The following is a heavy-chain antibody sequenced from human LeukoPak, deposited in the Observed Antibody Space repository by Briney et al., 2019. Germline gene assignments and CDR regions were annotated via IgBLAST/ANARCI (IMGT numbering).Heavy chain of an antibody. CDR1: GFTFSDYS. Sequence: GGSLRLSCAVSGFTFSDYSLTWVRQAPGKGLEWVAFIRYDGSNKYYADSVKGRFTISRDNSKNTLYLQMNSLRAEDTAVYYCAKGIYGDFNWFDPWGQGTLVTVSS. D-gene: IGHD4-17*01. V-gene: IGHV3-30*02. J-gene: IGHJ5*02. CDR3: AKGIYGDFNWFDP. CDR2: IRYDGSNK.